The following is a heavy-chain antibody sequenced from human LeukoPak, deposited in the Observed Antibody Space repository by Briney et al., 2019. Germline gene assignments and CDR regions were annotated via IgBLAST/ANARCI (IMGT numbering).Heavy chain of an antibody. CDR1: GFTFSSYW. D-gene: IGHD2-2*01. J-gene: IGHJ2*01. CDR2: IKQDGSEK. V-gene: IGHV3-7*01. CDR3: ARGPSYCSSTSCYLYWYFDL. Sequence: GGSLRLSCAASGFTFSSYWMSWVRQAPGKGLEWVANIKQDGSEKYYVDSVKGRFTISRDNAKNSLYLQMNGLRAEDTAVYYCARGPSYCSSTSCYLYWYFDLWGRGTLVTVSS.